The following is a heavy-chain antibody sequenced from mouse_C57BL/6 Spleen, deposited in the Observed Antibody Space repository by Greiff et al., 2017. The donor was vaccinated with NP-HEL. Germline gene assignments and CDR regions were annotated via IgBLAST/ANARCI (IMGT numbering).Heavy chain of an antibody. CDR2: IYPGSGST. D-gene: IGHD2-4*01. Sequence: VQLQQPGAELVKPGASVKMSCKASGYTFTSYWITWVKQRPGQGLEWIGDIYPGSGSTNYNEKFKSKATLTVDTSSSTAYMQLSSLTSEDSAVYYCAWEGYDYSYAMDYWGQGTSVTVSS. CDR3: AWEGYDYSYAMDY. CDR1: GYTFTSYW. J-gene: IGHJ4*01. V-gene: IGHV1-55*01.